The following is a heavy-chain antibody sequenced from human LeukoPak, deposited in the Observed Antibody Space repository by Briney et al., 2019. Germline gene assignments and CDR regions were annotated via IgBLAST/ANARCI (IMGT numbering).Heavy chain of an antibody. V-gene: IGHV1-69*04. CDR3: ATDLQQRAHKFDY. CDR1: GGTFSKNA. Sequence: ASVKVSFKASGGTFSKNAISWVRQAPGQGLEWMGRIIPIPDIADYAQKYQGRVTITADTYTSTAYMELSSLRSDDTAVYYCATDLQQRAHKFDYWGRGPLVTVS. CDR2: IIPIPDIA. J-gene: IGHJ4*02. D-gene: IGHD6-13*01.